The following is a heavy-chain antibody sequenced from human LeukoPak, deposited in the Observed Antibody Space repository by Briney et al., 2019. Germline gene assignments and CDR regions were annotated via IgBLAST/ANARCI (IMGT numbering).Heavy chain of an antibody. CDR3: ARAPYSNFDY. J-gene: IGHJ4*02. CDR1: GFTFSSYS. D-gene: IGHD5-18*01. Sequence: PGGSLRLSCAASGFTFSSYSMNWVRQAPGKGLELVSYISSSSSTIYYADSVKGRFTISRDNARNSLYLQMNSLRAEDMAVYYCARAPYSNFDYWGQGTLVTVSS. CDR2: ISSSSSTI. V-gene: IGHV3-48*01.